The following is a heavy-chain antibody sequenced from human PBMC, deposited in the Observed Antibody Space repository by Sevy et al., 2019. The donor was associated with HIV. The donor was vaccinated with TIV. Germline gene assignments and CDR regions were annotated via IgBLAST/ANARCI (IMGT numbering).Heavy chain of an antibody. CDR1: GFTFNSYI. CDR3: ARENCSGGTCYLEFDS. D-gene: IGHD2-15*01. V-gene: IGHV3-48*02. CDR2: ISSSSGTI. Sequence: GGSLRLSCAASGFTFNSYIMNWVRQAPGKGLEWISCISSSSGTIYYADSVKGRFTISRDNAKNSLYLQMNSLRDEDTAVYYCARENCSGGTCYLEFDSWGQGALVTVSS. J-gene: IGHJ4*02.